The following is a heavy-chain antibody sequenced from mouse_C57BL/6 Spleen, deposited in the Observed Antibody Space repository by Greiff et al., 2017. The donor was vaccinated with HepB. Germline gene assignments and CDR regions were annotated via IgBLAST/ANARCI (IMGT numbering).Heavy chain of an antibody. Sequence: EVQLQQSGPELVKPGASVKIPCKASGYTFTDYNMDWVKQSHGKSLEWIGDINPNNGGTIYNQKFKGKATLTVDKSSSTAYMELRSLTSEDTAVYYCARRGFYYYGSNWYFDVWGTGTTVTVSS. CDR3: ARRGFYYYGSNWYFDV. V-gene: IGHV1-18*01. CDR2: INPNNGGT. J-gene: IGHJ1*03. D-gene: IGHD1-1*01. CDR1: GYTFTDYN.